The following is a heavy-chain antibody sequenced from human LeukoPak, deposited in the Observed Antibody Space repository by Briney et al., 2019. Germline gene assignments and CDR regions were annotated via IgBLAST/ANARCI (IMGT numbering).Heavy chain of an antibody. V-gene: IGHV1-2*02. J-gene: IGHJ4*02. CDR3: ARGPSISPYSSSWYRYFDY. D-gene: IGHD6-13*01. CDR2: INPNSGGT. CDR1: GYTFTGYY. Sequence: ASVKVSCKASGYTFTGYYMHWVRQAPGQGLEWMGWINPNSGGTNYAQKFQGRVTMTRDTSISTAYMELSRLRSDDTAVYYCARGPSISPYSSSWYRYFDYWGQGTLVTVSS.